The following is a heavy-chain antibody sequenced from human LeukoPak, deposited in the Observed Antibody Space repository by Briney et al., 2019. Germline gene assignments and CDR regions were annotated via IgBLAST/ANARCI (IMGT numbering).Heavy chain of an antibody. D-gene: IGHD2-8*01. Sequence: SETLSLTCTVSGGSINNYYWTWIRQPPGKGLEWIGYTFYTGTTKYNPSLKSRVTISVDTSENQFSLKLTSVTAADTAVYYCARVSVHGYSDYWGQGTLVTVSS. CDR1: GGSINNYY. V-gene: IGHV4-59*01. J-gene: IGHJ4*02. CDR3: ARVSVHGYSDY. CDR2: TFYTGTT.